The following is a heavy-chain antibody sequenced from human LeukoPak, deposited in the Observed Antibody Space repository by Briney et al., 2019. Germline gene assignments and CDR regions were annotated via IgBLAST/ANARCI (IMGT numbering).Heavy chain of an antibody. D-gene: IGHD5-18*01. CDR2: IYYSGST. CDR3: ARDSGYSYGFDY. CDR1: GGSISSSTYY. J-gene: IGHJ4*02. V-gene: IGHV4-39*07. Sequence: SETLSLTCSVSGGSISSSTYYWGWIRQPPGKGLEWIGSIYYSGSTYYNPSLKSRVTISVDTSKNQFSLKLSSVTAADTAVYYCARDSGYSYGFDYWGQGTLVTVSS.